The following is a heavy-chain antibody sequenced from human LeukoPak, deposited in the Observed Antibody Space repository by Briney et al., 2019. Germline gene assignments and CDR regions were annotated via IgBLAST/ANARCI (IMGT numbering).Heavy chain of an antibody. CDR2: IYDSGST. V-gene: IGHV4-39*02. CDR1: GGSIRSSYYY. D-gene: IGHD3-10*01. J-gene: IGHJ5*02. CDR3: ARDEGSITMVRGAPGWFDP. Sequence: PSETLSLTCTVSGGSIRSSYYYWGWIRQPPGKGLEWIGSIYDSGSTYYNPSLKSRVTISVDTSKNQFSLKLSSVTAADTAVYYCARDEGSITMVRGAPGWFDPWGQGTLVTVSS.